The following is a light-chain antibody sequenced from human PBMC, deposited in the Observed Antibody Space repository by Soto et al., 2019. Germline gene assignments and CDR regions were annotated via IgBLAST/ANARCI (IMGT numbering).Light chain of an antibody. Sequence: DIVLTQSPGTLSLSPGERATLSSRASQSVNSIYLAWYQQKPGQGPRLLMYGASSRATGIPDRFSGSGSGTDFTLTISRLDPEDFAVYYCQQYDNLPRTFGQGTKVEIK. CDR2: GAS. J-gene: IGKJ1*01. V-gene: IGKV3-20*01. CDR3: QQYDNLPRT. CDR1: QSVNSIY.